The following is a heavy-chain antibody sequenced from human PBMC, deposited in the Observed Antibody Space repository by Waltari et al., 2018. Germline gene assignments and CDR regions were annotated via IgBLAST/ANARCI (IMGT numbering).Heavy chain of an antibody. J-gene: IGHJ4*02. V-gene: IGHV3-21*01. CDR2: ISSRTSYI. D-gene: IGHD6-19*01. Sequence: EVQLVESGGGLVKPGGSLRLSCAASGFTFSNYRMNWVRQAPGKGLEWVSFISSRTSYINYADSVRGRFTISRDNARNSLYLQMNSLRADDTAVYYCARGDGSSGLDYWGQGILVTVSS. CDR1: GFTFSNYR. CDR3: ARGDGSSGLDY.